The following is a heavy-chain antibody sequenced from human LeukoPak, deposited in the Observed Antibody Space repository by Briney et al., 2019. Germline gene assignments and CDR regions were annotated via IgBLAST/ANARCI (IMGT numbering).Heavy chain of an antibody. J-gene: IGHJ4*02. CDR2: INHLGSA. Sequence: PSETLSLTCSVSGYSITSTSFWAWIRQTPGKGLEWIGSINHLGSAYYNPSLESRVTISVDTSKNHFSLNLKSVTAADTAVYYCAREDGSSGYDDFWGQGTPVTVSS. V-gene: IGHV4-38-2*02. CDR3: AREDGSSGYDDF. CDR1: GYSITSTSF. D-gene: IGHD5-12*01.